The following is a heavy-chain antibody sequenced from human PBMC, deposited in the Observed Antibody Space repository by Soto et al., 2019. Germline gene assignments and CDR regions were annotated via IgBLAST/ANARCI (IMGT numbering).Heavy chain of an antibody. V-gene: IGHV1-69*06. D-gene: IGHD3-10*01. CDR1: GGTFSSYA. CDR2: IVPVFGTP. CDR3: AREIDGSGSLID. J-gene: IGHJ4*02. Sequence: QVQLVQSGAEVRRPGSSVTVSCKASGGTFSSYAISWVREAPGQGLEWMGGIVPVFGTPNYAQRFQGRVTMTTDTSTSTAYMELRSLRSDDTAVYYCAREIDGSGSLIDWGQGTLVTVSS.